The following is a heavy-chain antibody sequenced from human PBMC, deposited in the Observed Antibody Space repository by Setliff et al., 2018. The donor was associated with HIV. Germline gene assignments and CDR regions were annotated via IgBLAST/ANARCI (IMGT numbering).Heavy chain of an antibody. V-gene: IGHV1-18*01. D-gene: IGHD3-10*01. CDR2: ISPYSGKK. J-gene: IGHJ6*03. CDR1: GYTLTEVS. CDR3: GRGRGSEGYYYMDV. Sequence: ASVKVSCKISGYTLTEVSMHWVRQAPGKGLEWMGWISPYSGKKKYAQNVEDRVTMTTDASTSTAYMDVRSLKSNDTAVYYCGRGRGSEGYYYMDVWGKGTTVTVSS.